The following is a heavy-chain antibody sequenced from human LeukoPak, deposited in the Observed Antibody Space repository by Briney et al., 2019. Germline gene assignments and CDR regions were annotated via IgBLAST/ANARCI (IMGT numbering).Heavy chain of an antibody. J-gene: IGHJ4*02. D-gene: IGHD3-22*01. CDR3: ARAPPYYDSSGYYFDY. Sequence: GASVKVSCKASGGTFSSYAISWVRQAPGQGLEWMGGIIPIFGTANYAQKFQGRVTITADESTSTAYMELGSLRSEDTAVYYCARAPPYYDSSGYYFDYWGQGTLVTVSS. CDR1: GGTFSSYA. V-gene: IGHV1-69*13. CDR2: IIPIFGTA.